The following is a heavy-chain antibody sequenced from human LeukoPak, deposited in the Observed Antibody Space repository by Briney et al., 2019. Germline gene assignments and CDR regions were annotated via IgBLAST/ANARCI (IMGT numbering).Heavy chain of an antibody. V-gene: IGHV1-2*02. J-gene: IGHJ4*02. Sequence: GASVKVSCKASGYTFTSYDINWVRQATGQGLEWMGWINPNSGGTNYAQKFQGRVTMTRDTSISTAYMELSRLRSDDTAVYYCARGVRGVRNDDYWGQGTLVTVSS. CDR1: GYTFTSYD. CDR2: INPNSGGT. D-gene: IGHD3-10*01. CDR3: ARGVRGVRNDDY.